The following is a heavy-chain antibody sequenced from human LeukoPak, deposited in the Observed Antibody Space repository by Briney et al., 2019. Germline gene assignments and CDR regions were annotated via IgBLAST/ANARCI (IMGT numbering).Heavy chain of an antibody. V-gene: IGHV1-69*01. J-gene: IGHJ6*02. CDR3: AKAEYYYDSSGYRYYYYGMDV. Sequence: SVNVSCKASGGTFSSYAISWVRQAPGQGLEWMGGIIPIFGTANYAQKFQGRVTITADESTSTAYMELSSLRSEDTAVYYCAKAEYYYDSSGYRYYYYGMDVWGQGTTVTVSS. D-gene: IGHD3-22*01. CDR1: GGTFSSYA. CDR2: IIPIFGTA.